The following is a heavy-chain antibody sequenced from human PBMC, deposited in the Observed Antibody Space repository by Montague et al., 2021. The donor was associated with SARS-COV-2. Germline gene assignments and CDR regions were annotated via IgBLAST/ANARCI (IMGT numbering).Heavy chain of an antibody. D-gene: IGHD3-9*01. CDR3: VRAGGFDNRPPV. CDR1: GDSIITANW. V-gene: IGHV4-4*01. CDR2: IYQDWST. Sequence: ETLSLTCAVSGDSIITANWWSWVRQPPGKGLEWIGEIYQDWSTNYNPSLKSRVTMSVDKSKNQFSLELNSVTAADTALYCCVRAGGFDNRPPVWGQGALVIVSS. J-gene: IGHJ4*02.